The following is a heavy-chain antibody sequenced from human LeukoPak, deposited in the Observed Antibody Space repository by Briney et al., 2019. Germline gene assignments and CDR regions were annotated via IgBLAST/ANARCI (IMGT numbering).Heavy chain of an antibody. D-gene: IGHD3-16*01. CDR1: GGSISSYY. CDR3: ARDRADDVWDGFFDY. Sequence: SETLSLTCTVSGGSISSYYWSWIRQPPGKGLEWIGYIYYSGSTNYNPSLKSRVTISVDTSKNQFSLNLSSVTAADTAVYYCARDRADDVWDGFFDYWGQGTLVTVSS. V-gene: IGHV4-59*12. CDR2: IYYSGST. J-gene: IGHJ4*02.